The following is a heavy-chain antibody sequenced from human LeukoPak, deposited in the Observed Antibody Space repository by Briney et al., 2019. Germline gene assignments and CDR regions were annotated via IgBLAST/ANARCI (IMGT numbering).Heavy chain of an antibody. CDR1: GYTFTSYY. D-gene: IGHD3-10*01. Sequence: ASVKVSCKASGYTFTSYYMHWVRQAPGQGLEWMGIINPSGGSTSYAQKFQGRVTMTRDTSTSTVYMELSSLRSEDTAVYYCATARPDGRNMVRGVITFDYWGQGTLVTVSS. V-gene: IGHV1-46*01. CDR3: ATARPDGRNMVRGVITFDY. J-gene: IGHJ4*02. CDR2: INPSGGST.